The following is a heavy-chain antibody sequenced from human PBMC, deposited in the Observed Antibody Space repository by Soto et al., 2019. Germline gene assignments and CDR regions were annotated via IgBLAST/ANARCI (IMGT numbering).Heavy chain of an antibody. J-gene: IGHJ4*02. D-gene: IGHD6-13*01. CDR1: GFTFSTYG. CDR3: PKEYGSTWIDH. CDR2: MSYDGTKQ. V-gene: IGHV3-30*18. Sequence: QVQLVESGGGVFQPGRSLRLSCAASGFTFSTYGMHWVRQAPGKGLEWVAAMSYDGTKQYYVDSVKGRFTISRDNSRNTLFLQVNSLRDEDTAVYYCPKEYGSTWIDHWGQGTLVTVSS.